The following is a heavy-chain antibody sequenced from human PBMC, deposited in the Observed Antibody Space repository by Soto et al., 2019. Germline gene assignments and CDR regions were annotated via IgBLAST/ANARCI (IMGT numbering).Heavy chain of an antibody. CDR1: GGSVSSGSYY. Sequence: SETLSLTCTVSGGSVSSGSYYWSWIRQPPGKGLEWIGYIYYSGGTNYNPSLKSRVTISVGTSKNQFSLKLSSVTAADTAVYYCARVLAGNYYYYGMDVWGQGTTVTVSS. CDR3: ARVLAGNYYYYGMDV. D-gene: IGHD6-13*01. J-gene: IGHJ6*02. CDR2: IYYSGGT. V-gene: IGHV4-61*01.